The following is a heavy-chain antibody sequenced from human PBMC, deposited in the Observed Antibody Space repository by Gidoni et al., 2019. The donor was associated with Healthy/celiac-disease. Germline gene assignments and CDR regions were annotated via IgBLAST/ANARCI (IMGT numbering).Heavy chain of an antibody. Sequence: QVQLQESGPGLVKPSETLYLTCTVSGGSISSYYWSWIRQPPGKGLELIGYIYYSGSTNYNPSLKSLVTISVDTSKNQFSLKLSAVTAADTAVYYCARMYYDFWSGYSYYGMDVWGQGTTVTVSS. CDR1: GGSISSYY. CDR3: ARMYYDFWSGYSYYGMDV. CDR2: IYYSGST. V-gene: IGHV4-59*01. J-gene: IGHJ6*02. D-gene: IGHD3-3*01.